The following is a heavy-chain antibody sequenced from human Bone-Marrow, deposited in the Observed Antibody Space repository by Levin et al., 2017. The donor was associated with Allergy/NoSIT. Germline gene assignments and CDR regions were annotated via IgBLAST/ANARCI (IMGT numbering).Heavy chain of an antibody. Sequence: GESLKISCKASGYTFTGHHIHWVRQAPGQGLEWMGWSNPKIGNTNYAQEFKGRVTMTRDTSTSTSYMELSSLRSDDTAVYYCARGFSFGDFYMDVWGEGTTVTVSS. CDR1: GYTFTGHH. CDR2: SNPKIGNT. CDR3: ARGFSFGDFYMDV. J-gene: IGHJ6*03. D-gene: IGHD5-18*01. V-gene: IGHV1-2*02.